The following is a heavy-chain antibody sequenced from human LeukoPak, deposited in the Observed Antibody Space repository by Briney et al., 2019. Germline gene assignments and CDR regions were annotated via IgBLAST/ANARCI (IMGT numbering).Heavy chain of an antibody. CDR1: GFTFSSYG. Sequence: PGGSLSLSCAASGFTFSSYGIHWVRQAPGKGLEWVAFIRYDGSNKYYADSVKGRFTISRDNSKNTLYLQMNSLRAEDTAVYYCAKGFDFYFDYWGQGALVTVSS. V-gene: IGHV3-30*02. CDR2: IRYDGSNK. D-gene: IGHD3-3*01. J-gene: IGHJ4*02. CDR3: AKGFDFYFDY.